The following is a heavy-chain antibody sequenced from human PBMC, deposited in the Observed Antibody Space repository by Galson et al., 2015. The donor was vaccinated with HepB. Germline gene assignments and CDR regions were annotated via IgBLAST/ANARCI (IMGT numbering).Heavy chain of an antibody. CDR2: TYSRSKWYN. CDR3: ARAWTSRPSTRQTDHFDY. CDR1: GDSVSSRTAS. J-gene: IGHJ4*02. D-gene: IGHD1-1*01. V-gene: IGHV6-1*01. Sequence: AISGDSVSSRTASWNWIRQSPSRGLEWLGRTYSRSKWYNEYATSVGGRININPDTTENHFSLHLNSVTPEDTAIYYCARAWTSRPSTRQTDHFDYWGQGTLVTVSS.